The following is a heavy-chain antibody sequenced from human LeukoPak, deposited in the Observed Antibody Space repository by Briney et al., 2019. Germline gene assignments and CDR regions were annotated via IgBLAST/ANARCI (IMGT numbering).Heavy chain of an antibody. CDR3: ATGGYSAWCDY. CDR1: GGSISNDY. D-gene: IGHD6-19*01. J-gene: IGHJ4*01. Sequence: SETLSLTCTVSGGSISNDYWSWIRQPAGKGLEWIGRIDSSGTTSLNPSLKSRVTISQDKSKKQFSLKLSSVTAADTAVYYCATGGYSAWCDYWGHGTQVIVSS. V-gene: IGHV4-4*07. CDR2: IDSSGTT.